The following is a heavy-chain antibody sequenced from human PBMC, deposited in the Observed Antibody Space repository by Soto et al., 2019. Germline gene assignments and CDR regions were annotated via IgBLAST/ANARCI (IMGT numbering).Heavy chain of an antibody. Sequence: QVELVESGGGVVQPGKSLRLSCVASGFSIRTYGMHWVRQAPGKGLEWVAVIWSDGSDQLYADSMKGRLTISRDNAKNTLYLQVNSLRADDTAAYFCATEPRMSSGGRGGMDVWGHGTTVIVSS. CDR1: GFSIRTYG. CDR3: ATEPRMSSGGRGGMDV. D-gene: IGHD3-16*01. CDR2: IWSDGSDQ. J-gene: IGHJ6*02. V-gene: IGHV3-33*01.